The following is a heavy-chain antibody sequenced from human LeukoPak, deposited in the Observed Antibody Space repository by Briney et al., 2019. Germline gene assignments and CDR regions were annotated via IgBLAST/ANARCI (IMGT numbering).Heavy chain of an antibody. CDR2: INPNSGGT. J-gene: IGHJ4*02. V-gene: IGHV1-2*02. D-gene: IGHD3-16*01. CDR3: ARDGGLEKEISDY. Sequence: ASVKVSCKASGYTFTTYYMHWVRQAPGQGLGWMGWINPNSGGTNYAQKFQGRVTMTRDTSISTAYMELSRLRSDDTAVYYCARDGGLEKEISDYWGQGILVTVSS. CDR1: GYTFTTYY.